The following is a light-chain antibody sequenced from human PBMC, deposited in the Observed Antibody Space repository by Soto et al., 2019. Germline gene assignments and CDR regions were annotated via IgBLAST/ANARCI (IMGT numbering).Light chain of an antibody. V-gene: IGKV3-20*01. CDR2: GAS. Sequence: DIVLTQSPGTLSMSPGERATLSCRASQSVSGTYLVWYQQKPGQAPRLLISGASSRATGIPDRFSGSGSGTDFTLTISRLEPEDFAVYYCQQYGSTPRTFGQGTKVEIK. CDR1: QSVSGTY. CDR3: QQYGSTPRT. J-gene: IGKJ1*01.